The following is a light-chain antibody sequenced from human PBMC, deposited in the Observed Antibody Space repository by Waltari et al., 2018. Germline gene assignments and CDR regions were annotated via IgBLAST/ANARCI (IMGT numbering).Light chain of an antibody. J-gene: IGLJ3*02. Sequence: QLVLTQSPSASASLGAPVKLTSTLSSGHRSTLIPRLQQRPARGPRYLMKVNSDGSHSKGDDIPDRFSGSSSGAERYLTISSLQSEDEADYYCETGGHGTWVFGGGTKLTVL. CDR1: SGHRSTL. V-gene: IGLV4-69*01. CDR2: VNSDGSH. CDR3: ETGGHGTWV.